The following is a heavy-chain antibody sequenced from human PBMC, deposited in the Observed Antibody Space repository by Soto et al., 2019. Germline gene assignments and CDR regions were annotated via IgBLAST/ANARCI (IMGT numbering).Heavy chain of an antibody. CDR3: ATEVDYYASSGYFSKYLDC. J-gene: IGHJ4*02. CDR2: IYYTGSA. Sequence: PSETLSLTWTVSCGSISSGGYYWSWIRQHPGKGLEWIGYIYYTGSAYYDPSLKSRLTISVDTSNNQFSLKLSSVTAEATAVYYCATEVDYYASSGYFSKYLDCWGQGTRGTV. CDR1: CGSISSGGYY. D-gene: IGHD3-22*01. V-gene: IGHV4-31*02.